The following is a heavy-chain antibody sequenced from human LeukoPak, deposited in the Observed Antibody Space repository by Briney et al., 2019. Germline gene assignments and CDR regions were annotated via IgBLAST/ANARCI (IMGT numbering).Heavy chain of an antibody. CDR2: IYYSGST. V-gene: IGHV4-59*08. D-gene: IGHD6-6*01. CDR3: ARQDSSSAALDY. CDR1: GGSISIYY. Sequence: SETLSLTCTVSGGSISIYYWSWIRQPPGKGLEWIGYIYYSGSTNYNPSLKSRVTISVDTSKNQFSLKLSSVTAADTAVYYCARQDSSSAALDYWGQGTLVTVSS. J-gene: IGHJ4*02.